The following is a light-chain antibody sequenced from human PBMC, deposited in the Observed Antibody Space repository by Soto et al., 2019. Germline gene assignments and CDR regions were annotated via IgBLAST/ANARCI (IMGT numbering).Light chain of an antibody. CDR3: QQNFSPFVT. CDR2: SAS. J-gene: IGKJ4*01. CDR1: EPITDF. V-gene: IGKV1-39*01. Sequence: DIQMTQSPPSLSASVGDRVTITCRASEPITDFLNWYQLKPGKAPKLLIYSASNLQPGVPSRYSRSGYGTDFTLTLSGLQHEDSATYYCQQNFSPFVTFGAGTKVEV.